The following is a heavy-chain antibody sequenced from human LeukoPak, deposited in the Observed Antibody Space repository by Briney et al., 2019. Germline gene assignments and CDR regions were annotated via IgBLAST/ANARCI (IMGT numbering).Heavy chain of an antibody. J-gene: IGHJ6*02. CDR2: IRGSGGST. Sequence: GGSLRLSCAASGITFSSYAMSWVRQAPGKGLEWVSGIRGSGGSTYYADSVKGRFTISRDNSKNTLYLQMNSLRAEDTAVYYCAKAPLYSGNHYYYGMDVWGQGTTVTVSS. D-gene: IGHD1-26*01. CDR3: AKAPLYSGNHYYYGMDV. CDR1: GITFSSYA. V-gene: IGHV3-23*01.